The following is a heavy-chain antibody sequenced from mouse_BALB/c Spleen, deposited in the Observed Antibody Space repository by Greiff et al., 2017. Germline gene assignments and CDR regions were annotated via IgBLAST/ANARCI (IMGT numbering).Heavy chain of an antibody. CDR3: AREVRQGYAMDY. V-gene: IGHV3-8*02. CDR2: ISYSGST. CDR1: GDSITSGY. J-gene: IGHJ4*01. D-gene: IGHD2-14*01. Sequence: EVHLVESGPSLVKPSQTLSLTCSVTGDSITSGYWNWIRKFPGNKLEYMGYISYSGSTYYNPSLKSRISITRDTSKNQYYLQLNSVTTEDTATYYCAREVRQGYAMDYWGQGTSVTVSS.